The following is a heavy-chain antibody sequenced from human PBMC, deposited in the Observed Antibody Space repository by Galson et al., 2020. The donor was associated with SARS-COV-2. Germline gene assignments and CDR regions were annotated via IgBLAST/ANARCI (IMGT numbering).Heavy chain of an antibody. Sequence: NYAMHWVRPAPGKGLEWVSGISWNSGSIGYADSVKGRFTISRDNAKNSLYLQMNSLRAEDTALYYCEKDIWPTVTTIGYWGQGNLVTVSS. D-gene: IGHD4-17*01. J-gene: IGHJ4*02. CDR3: EKDIWPTVTTIGY. V-gene: IGHV3-9*01. CDR2: ISWNSGSI. CDR1: NYA.